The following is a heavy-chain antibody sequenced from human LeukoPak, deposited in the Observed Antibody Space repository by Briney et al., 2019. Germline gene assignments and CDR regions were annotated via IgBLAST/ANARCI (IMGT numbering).Heavy chain of an antibody. CDR2: ISSSSSYI. J-gene: IGHJ4*02. V-gene: IGHV3-21*01. CDR3: ARDSTYSYGYGD. D-gene: IGHD5-18*01. CDR1: GFTFSSYS. Sequence: GGSLRLSCAASGFTFSSYSMNWVRQAPGKGLEWVSSISSSSSYIYYADSVKGRFTISRDNAKNSLYLQMNSLRAEDTAVYYCARDSTYSYGYGDWGQGTLVTVSS.